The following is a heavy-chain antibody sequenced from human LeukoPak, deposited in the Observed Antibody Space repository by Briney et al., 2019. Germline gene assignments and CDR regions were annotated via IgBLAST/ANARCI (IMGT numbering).Heavy chain of an antibody. CDR2: IYYSGSS. J-gene: IGHJ4*02. V-gene: IGHV4-61*01. Sequence: SETLSLTCTVSAGSVSNGNYYWSWLRQPPGKGLEWIGYIYYSGSSNYNPSLKSRVTISVDTSKNQFSLKVNSVTAADTAVYFCARLSRGSSAGFDYWGQGILVTVSS. CDR3: ARLSRGSSAGFDY. CDR1: AGSVSNGNYY. D-gene: IGHD6-6*01.